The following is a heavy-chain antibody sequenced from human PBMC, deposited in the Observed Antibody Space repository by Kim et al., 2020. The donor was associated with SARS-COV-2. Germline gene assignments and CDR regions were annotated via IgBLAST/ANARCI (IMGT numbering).Heavy chain of an antibody. Sequence: KAYVDSVKGGFSISRDNAKNSVFLQMNSLRAEDTAVYYCARDDRAGNIDYWGQGTLVTVSS. CDR3: ARDDRAGNIDY. J-gene: IGHJ4*02. D-gene: IGHD6-19*01. V-gene: IGHV3-7*03. CDR2: K.